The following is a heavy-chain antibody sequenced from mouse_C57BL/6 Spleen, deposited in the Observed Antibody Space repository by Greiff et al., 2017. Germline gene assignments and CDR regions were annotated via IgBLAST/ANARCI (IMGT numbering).Heavy chain of an antibody. D-gene: IGHD1-1*02. J-gene: IGHJ1*03. V-gene: IGHV1-15*01. CDR2: IDPETGGT. CDR1: GYTFTDYE. CDR3: TISRGNYWYFDV. Sequence: QVQLQQSGAELVRPGASVTLSCKASGYTFTDYEMHWVKQTPVHGLEWIGAIDPETGGTAYNQKFKGKAILTADKSSSTAYMELRSLTSEDSAVDYCTISRGNYWYFDVWGTGTTVTVSS.